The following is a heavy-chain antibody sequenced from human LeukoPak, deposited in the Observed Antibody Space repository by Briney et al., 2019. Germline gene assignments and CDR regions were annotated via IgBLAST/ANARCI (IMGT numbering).Heavy chain of an antibody. Sequence: SETLSLTCAVYGGSFSGYHWSWIRQPPGKGLEWIGEINHSGSTNYNPSLKSRVTISVDTSKNQFSLKLSSVTAADTAVYYCARGSLTTSTTVTPQGGKTWFDPWGQGTLVTVSS. J-gene: IGHJ5*02. V-gene: IGHV4-34*01. CDR1: GGSFSGYH. D-gene: IGHD4-17*01. CDR3: ARGSLTTSTTVTPQGGKTWFDP. CDR2: INHSGST.